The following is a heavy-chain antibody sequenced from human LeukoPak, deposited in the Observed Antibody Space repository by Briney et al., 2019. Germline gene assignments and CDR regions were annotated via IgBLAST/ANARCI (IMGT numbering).Heavy chain of an antibody. V-gene: IGHV3-30*02. CDR3: SKVKGAAMGPDAFDI. CDR2: VRYDGSNK. D-gene: IGHD2-2*01. J-gene: IGHJ3*02. Sequence: GGSLRLSCVASGFTFSSHGMHWVRQAPGKGLEWLAFVRYDGSNKYYADSVKGRFTISRDNSKNTLYLQMNSLRAEDTAVYYCSKVKGAAMGPDAFDIWGQGTMVTVSS. CDR1: GFTFSSHG.